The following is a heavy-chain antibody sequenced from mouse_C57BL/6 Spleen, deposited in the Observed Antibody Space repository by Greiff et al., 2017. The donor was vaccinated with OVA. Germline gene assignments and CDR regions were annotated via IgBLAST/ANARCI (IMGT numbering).Heavy chain of an antibody. CDR1: GYAFSSSW. V-gene: IGHV1-82*01. CDR2: IYPGDGDT. D-gene: IGHD1-1*01. J-gene: IGHJ3*01. CDR3: AREYYGSRSWFAY. Sequence: VQLQQSGPELVQPGASVKISCKASGYAFSSSWLNWVKQRPGKGLEWIGRIYPGDGDTNYNGKFTGKATLTADKSSSTAYMQLSSLTSEDSAVYFCAREYYGSRSWFAYWGQGTLVTVSA.